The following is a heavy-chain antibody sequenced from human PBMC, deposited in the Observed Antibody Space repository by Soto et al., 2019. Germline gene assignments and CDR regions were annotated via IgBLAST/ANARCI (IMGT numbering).Heavy chain of an antibody. CDR1: AGSISSGTYY. Sequence: PSETLSLTCTVSAGSISSGTYYWNWVRQHPGKGLEWIGYMYYSGTTYYNPSLQSRLTISGDTSKNQFSLKLSSVTAADTAVYYCARGKSLRYEHFQHWGQGTLVTVSS. CDR2: MYYSGTT. J-gene: IGHJ1*01. V-gene: IGHV4-31*03. CDR3: ARGKSLRYEHFQH.